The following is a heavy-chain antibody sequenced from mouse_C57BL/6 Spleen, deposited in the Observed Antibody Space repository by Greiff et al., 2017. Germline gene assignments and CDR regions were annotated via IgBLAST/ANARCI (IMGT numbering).Heavy chain of an antibody. V-gene: IGHV1-76*01. CDR2: IYPGSGNT. J-gene: IGHJ2*01. CDR3: AMPYYYGSSHYFDY. D-gene: IGHD1-1*01. CDR1: GYTFTDYY. Sequence: VQLQQSGAELVRPGASVKLSCKASGYTFTDYYINWVKQRPGQGLEWIARIYPGSGNTYYNEKFKGKATLTAEKSSSTAYMQLSSLTSEDSAVYFCAMPYYYGSSHYFDYWGQGTTLTVSS.